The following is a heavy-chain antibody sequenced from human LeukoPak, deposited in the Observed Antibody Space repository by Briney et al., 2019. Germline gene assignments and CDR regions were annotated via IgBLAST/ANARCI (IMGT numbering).Heavy chain of an antibody. CDR2: TYYVSKWYN. CDR3: ARGWTRDGFNI. V-gene: IGHV6-1*01. Sequence: SQTLSLTSVISGDSVSNNSWNWVRQTPSGGLECLGRTYYVSKWYNHYADSVKSRISINPDTSKNQFSLQLNSVTPEDTAVYYCARGWTRDGFNIWSQGTMVTVSS. CDR1: GDSVSNNS. D-gene: IGHD3/OR15-3a*01. J-gene: IGHJ3*02.